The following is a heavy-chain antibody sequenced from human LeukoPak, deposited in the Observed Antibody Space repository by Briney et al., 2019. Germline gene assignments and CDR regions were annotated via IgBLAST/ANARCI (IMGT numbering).Heavy chain of an antibody. Sequence: TGGSLRLSCAASGFTFSSYAMHWVRQGPGKGLEWVAYIAHHGSNKYYADSVKGRFTISRDNSKRTLYPQMNNLRADDTAVYYCAKDGSWSCTDWGQGALVTVSS. D-gene: IGHD2-8*02. CDR2: IAHHGSNK. J-gene: IGHJ4*02. V-gene: IGHV3-30*02. CDR1: GFTFSSYA. CDR3: AKDGSWSCTD.